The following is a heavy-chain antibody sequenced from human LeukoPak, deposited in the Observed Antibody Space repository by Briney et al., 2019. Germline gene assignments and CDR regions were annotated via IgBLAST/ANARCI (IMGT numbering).Heavy chain of an antibody. J-gene: IGHJ4*02. CDR3: ARLKRPNYFDY. CDR2: STE. Sequence: GGSLRLSCAASGFVFSNFEMNWVRHAPGKGLEWLGSTEYDADSVKGRFTISRDNSKNTLYLQMDSLTPDDTAVYYCARLKRPNYFDYWGQGTLVIVSS. V-gene: IGHV3-30*04. D-gene: IGHD6-25*01. CDR1: GFVFSNFE.